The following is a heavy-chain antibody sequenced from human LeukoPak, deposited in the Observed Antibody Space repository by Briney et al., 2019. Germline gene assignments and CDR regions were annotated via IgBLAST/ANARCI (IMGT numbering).Heavy chain of an antibody. J-gene: IGHJ6*03. CDR3: AANNYYYYMDV. Sequence: GGSLRLSCAASGFTVSSNYMSWVRQAPGKGLEWVSVIYSGGSTYYADSVTGRFTISRDNSKHTLYLQMNSLRDEDTAVYYCAANNYYYYMDVWGKGTTVTVSS. CDR2: IYSGGST. V-gene: IGHV3-53*05. CDR1: GFTVSSNY.